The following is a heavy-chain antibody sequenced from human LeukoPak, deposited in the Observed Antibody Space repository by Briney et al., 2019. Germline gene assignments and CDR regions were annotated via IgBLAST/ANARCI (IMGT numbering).Heavy chain of an antibody. Sequence: GSLRLSCAASGFTFSSYAMHWVRQAPGKGLEWVAVISYDGSNKYYADPVKGRFTISRDNSKNTLYLQMNSLRAEDTAVYYCAKDLSDLDAFDIWGQGTMVTVSS. J-gene: IGHJ3*02. V-gene: IGHV3-30-3*01. CDR3: AKDLSDLDAFDI. CDR2: ISYDGSNK. D-gene: IGHD2/OR15-2a*01. CDR1: GFTFSSYA.